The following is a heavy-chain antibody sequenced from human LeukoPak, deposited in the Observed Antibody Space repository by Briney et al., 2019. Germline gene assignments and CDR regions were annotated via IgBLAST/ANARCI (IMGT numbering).Heavy chain of an antibody. V-gene: IGHV3-23*01. Sequence: GGSLRLSCAAPGFSFNNYAMSWVRQAPGKGLEWVSAVSGSGAATYYADSVKGRFTISRDNHRNMLFFQMNSLRAEDTAVYYCAKDEPVNRDWSQESFDYWGQGTLVTVSS. D-gene: IGHD3-9*01. CDR2: VSGSGAAT. CDR3: AKDEPVNRDWSQESFDY. J-gene: IGHJ4*02. CDR1: GFSFNNYA.